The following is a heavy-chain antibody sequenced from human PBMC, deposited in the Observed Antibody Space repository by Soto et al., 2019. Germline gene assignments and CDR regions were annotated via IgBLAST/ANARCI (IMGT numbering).Heavy chain of an antibody. V-gene: IGHV3-21*01. D-gene: IGHD6-19*01. CDR1: GFTFSSYS. Sequence: GGSLRLSGAACGFTFSSYSINLARQARGTGLEWVSSISSSSSYIYYADSVKGRFTSWRDNANNSLYLQMNRLRAEDTAVYYCARDREAVAYFDCWGKETRGTVSS. J-gene: IGHJ4*02. CDR3: ARDREAVAYFDC. CDR2: ISSSSSYI.